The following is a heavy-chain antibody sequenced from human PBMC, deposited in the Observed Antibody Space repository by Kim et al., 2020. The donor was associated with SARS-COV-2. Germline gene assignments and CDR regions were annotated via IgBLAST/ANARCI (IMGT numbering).Heavy chain of an antibody. V-gene: IGHV5-51*01. Sequence: SFQGQVTISADKSISTAYLQWSSLKASDTAMYYCARLSNDYVPLYGMDVWGQGTTVTVSS. D-gene: IGHD4-17*01. J-gene: IGHJ6*02. CDR3: ARLSNDYVPLYGMDV.